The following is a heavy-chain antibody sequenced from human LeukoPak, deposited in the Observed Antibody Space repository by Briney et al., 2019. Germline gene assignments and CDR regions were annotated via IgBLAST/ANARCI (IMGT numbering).Heavy chain of an antibody. D-gene: IGHD4-23*01. CDR3: ARAYDVEYGGNSLGGY. CDR1: GFTFSTYW. V-gene: IGHV3-7*01. Sequence: GGSLRLSCAASGFTFSTYWMTWVRQAPGKGPEWVATIKQDGSERYYVDSVKGRFTISRDNAKNTLYLQMNSLRAEDTAVYYCARAYDVEYGGNSLGGYWGQGTLVTVSS. J-gene: IGHJ4*02. CDR2: IKQDGSER.